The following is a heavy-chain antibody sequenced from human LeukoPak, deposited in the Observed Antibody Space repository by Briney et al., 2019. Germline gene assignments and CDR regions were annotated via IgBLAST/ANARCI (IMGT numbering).Heavy chain of an antibody. D-gene: IGHD2-15*01. Sequence: PGGSLRLSCAASEFTFSSYGMHWVRQAPGKGLEWVAFIRSDGSNEYYAGSVKGRFTISRDNFKSTLSLQMNSLRPEDTALYYCARDRTKYCSGGTCYSSYSFDYWGQGTLFTVSS. CDR3: ARDRTKYCSGGTCYSSYSFDY. J-gene: IGHJ4*02. CDR2: IRSDGSNE. CDR1: EFTFSSYG. V-gene: IGHV3-30*02.